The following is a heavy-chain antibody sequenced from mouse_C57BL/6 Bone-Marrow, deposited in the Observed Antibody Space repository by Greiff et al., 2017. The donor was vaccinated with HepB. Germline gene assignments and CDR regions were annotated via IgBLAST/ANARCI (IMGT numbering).Heavy chain of an antibody. J-gene: IGHJ1*03. Sequence: EVQGVESGGGLVKPGGSLKLSCAASGFTFSSYAMSWVRQTPEKRLEWVATISDGGSYTYYPDNVKGRFTISRDNAKNNLYLQMSHLKSEDTAMYYCARDQDYGSPYWYFDVWGTGTTVTVSS. V-gene: IGHV5-4*01. CDR3: ARDQDYGSPYWYFDV. CDR1: GFTFSSYA. D-gene: IGHD1-1*01. CDR2: ISDGGSYT.